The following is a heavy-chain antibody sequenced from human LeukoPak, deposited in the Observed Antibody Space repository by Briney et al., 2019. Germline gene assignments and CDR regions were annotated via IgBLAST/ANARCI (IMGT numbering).Heavy chain of an antibody. CDR2: IYTSGST. V-gene: IGHV4-4*07. J-gene: IGHJ4*02. Sequence: SETLSLTCTVSGGSISSYYWSWIRQPAGKGLEWIGRIYTSGSTYYNPSLKSRVTISVDTSKNQFSLKLSSVTAADTAVYYCARGMYYDSSGYYYAYFDYWGQGTLVTVSS. D-gene: IGHD3-22*01. CDR3: ARGMYYDSSGYYYAYFDY. CDR1: GGSISSYY.